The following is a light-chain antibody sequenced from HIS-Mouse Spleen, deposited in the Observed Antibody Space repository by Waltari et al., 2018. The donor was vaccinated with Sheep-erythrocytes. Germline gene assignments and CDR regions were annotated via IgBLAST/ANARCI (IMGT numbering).Light chain of an antibody. CDR3: CSYAGSYNHV. J-gene: IGLJ1*01. CDR1: SSDVGGYNY. Sequence: QSALTQPRPVSGSPGQSVTISCTGTSSDVGGYNYVSWYQQHPGKAPKLMIYDVSKLPSGVPDRFSGSKSGNTASLTISGLQAEDEADYYCCSYAGSYNHVFATGTKVTVL. CDR2: DVS. V-gene: IGLV2-11*01.